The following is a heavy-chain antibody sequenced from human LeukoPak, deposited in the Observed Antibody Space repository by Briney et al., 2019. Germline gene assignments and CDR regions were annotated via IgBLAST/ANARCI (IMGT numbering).Heavy chain of an antibody. Sequence: SETLSLTCTVSGGSISSYYWSWIRQPPGKGLEWIGYIYYSGSTNYNPSLKSRVTISVDTSKNQFSLKLSSMTAADTAVYYCARGPRHRYYYDSSGSFDYWGQGTLVTVSS. CDR2: IYYSGST. D-gene: IGHD3-22*01. V-gene: IGHV4-59*01. CDR1: GGSISSYY. J-gene: IGHJ4*02. CDR3: ARGPRHRYYYDSSGSFDY.